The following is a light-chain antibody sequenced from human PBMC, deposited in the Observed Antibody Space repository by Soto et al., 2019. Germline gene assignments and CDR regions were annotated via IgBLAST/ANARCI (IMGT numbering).Light chain of an antibody. CDR2: EVS. Sequence: QSVLTQPASVSGSPGQSITISCTGTSSDVGGYNYVSWYQQHPGKAPKLMIYEVSNRPSGVSNRFSGSKSGNTASLTISGLQAEDEADYYCSSYTSIFVVFGRGTKVTVL. CDR3: SSYTSIFVV. CDR1: SSDVGGYNY. J-gene: IGLJ2*01. V-gene: IGLV2-14*01.